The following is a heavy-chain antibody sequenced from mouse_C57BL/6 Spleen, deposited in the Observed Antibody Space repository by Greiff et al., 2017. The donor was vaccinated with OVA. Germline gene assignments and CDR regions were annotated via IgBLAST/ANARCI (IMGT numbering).Heavy chain of an antibody. D-gene: IGHD3-3*01. J-gene: IGHJ4*01. CDR2: ISSGSSTI. V-gene: IGHV5-17*01. CDR1: GFTFSDYG. CDR3: ASEGPNAMDY. Sequence: EVQVVESGGGLVKPGGSLKLSCAASGFTFSDYGMHWVRQAPEKGLEWVAYISSGSSTIYYADTVKGRFTISRDNAKNTLFLQMTSLRSEDTAMYYCASEGPNAMDYWGQGTSVTVSS.